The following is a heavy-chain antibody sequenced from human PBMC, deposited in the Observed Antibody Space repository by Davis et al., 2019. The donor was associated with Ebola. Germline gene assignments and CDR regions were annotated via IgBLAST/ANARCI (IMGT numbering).Heavy chain of an antibody. D-gene: IGHD3-9*01. CDR1: GFTVSSNY. Sequence: PGGSLRLSCAASGFTVSSNYMSWVRQAPGKGLEWVSVIYSGGSTYYADSVKGRFTISRDNSKNTLYLQMNSLRAEDTAVYYCARMGILTGYHQDYWGQGTLVTVSS. CDR2: IYSGGST. J-gene: IGHJ4*02. CDR3: ARMGILTGYHQDY. V-gene: IGHV3-66*01.